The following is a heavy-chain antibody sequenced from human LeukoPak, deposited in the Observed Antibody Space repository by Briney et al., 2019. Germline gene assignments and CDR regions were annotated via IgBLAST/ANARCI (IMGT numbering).Heavy chain of an antibody. V-gene: IGHV3-15*01. CDR3: VGRPWNFDY. Sequence: PGGSLRLSCVASGFNFGHAWMNWVRHAPGKGLEWVGRIKSKNDGESTDYAGPVKGRFFISRDESQSSLYLEMSSLQIEDTGVYFCVGRPWNFDYWGRGTLVTVSS. J-gene: IGHJ4*02. D-gene: IGHD1-1*01. CDR2: IKSKNDGEST. CDR1: GFNFGHAW.